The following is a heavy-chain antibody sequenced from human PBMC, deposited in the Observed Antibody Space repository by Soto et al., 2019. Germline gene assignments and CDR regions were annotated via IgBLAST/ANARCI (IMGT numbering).Heavy chain of an antibody. CDR3: ARDQDRSYNYGY. J-gene: IGHJ4*02. CDR2: INSSSSYI. CDR1: GFTFSSYS. D-gene: IGHD5-12*01. Sequence: EVQLVESGGGLVKPGGSLRLSCAASGFTFSSYSMNWVRQAPGKGLEWVSSINSSSSYIYYADSVKGRFTISRDNAKNSLYLQMNSRRAEDTAVYYCARDQDRSYNYGYWGQGTLVTVSS. V-gene: IGHV3-21*01.